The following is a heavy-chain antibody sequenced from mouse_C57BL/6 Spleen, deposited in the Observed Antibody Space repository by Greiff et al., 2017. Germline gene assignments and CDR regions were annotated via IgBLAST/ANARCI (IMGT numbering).Heavy chain of an antibody. J-gene: IGHJ4*01. CDR1: GYAFTNYL. Sequence: QVQLQQSGAELVRPGTSVKVSCKASGYAFTNYLIEWVKQRPGQGLEWIGVINPGSGGTNYNEKFKGKATLTADKSSSTAYMQLSSLTSEDSAVYFCARCLSSPYAMDYWGQGTSVTVSS. CDR2: INPGSGGT. CDR3: ARCLSSPYAMDY. D-gene: IGHD1-1*01. V-gene: IGHV1-54*01.